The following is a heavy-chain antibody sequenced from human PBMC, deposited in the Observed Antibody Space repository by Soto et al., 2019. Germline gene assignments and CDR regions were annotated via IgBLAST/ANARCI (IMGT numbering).Heavy chain of an antibody. J-gene: IGHJ6*02. CDR1: GFTFSSYA. V-gene: IGHV3-23*01. D-gene: IGHD2-2*01. CDR2: ISGSGGST. CDR3: AKDPGTTSLPVYYYYGMDV. Sequence: EVQLLESGGGLVQPGGSPRLSCAASGFTFSSYAMSWVRQAPGKGLEWVSAISGSGGSTYYADSVKGRFTISRDNSKNTLYLQMNSLRAEDTAVYYCAKDPGTTSLPVYYYYGMDVWGQGTTVTVSS.